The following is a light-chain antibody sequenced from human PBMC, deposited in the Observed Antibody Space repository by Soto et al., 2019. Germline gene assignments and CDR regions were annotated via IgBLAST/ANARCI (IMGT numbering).Light chain of an antibody. CDR3: QQYDSSPRT. J-gene: IGKJ1*01. CDR2: GAS. Sequence: EIVMTQSPATLSASPGERATLSCRASQSVSSNLAWYQQKPGQAPRLLIYGASTRSTGIPARFSGSGSGTEFTLTISSLQSEDFAVYYCQQYDSSPRTFGQGTKIEIK. CDR1: QSVSSN. V-gene: IGKV3-15*01.